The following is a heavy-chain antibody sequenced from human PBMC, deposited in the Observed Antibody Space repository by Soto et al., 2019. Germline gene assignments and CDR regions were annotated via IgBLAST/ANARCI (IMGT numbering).Heavy chain of an antibody. J-gene: IGHJ5*02. V-gene: IGHV1-69*13. CDR3: ARVIKPATLDP. D-gene: IGHD5-12*01. CDR1: GGTFSRYA. CDR2: IIPIFGTA. Sequence: VASVKVSCKASGGTFSRYAISWVRQAPGQGLEWMGGIIPIFGTANYAQKLQGRVTITADESTSTAYMELSSLRSEDTAVYYCARVIKPATLDPWGQGTLVTVSS.